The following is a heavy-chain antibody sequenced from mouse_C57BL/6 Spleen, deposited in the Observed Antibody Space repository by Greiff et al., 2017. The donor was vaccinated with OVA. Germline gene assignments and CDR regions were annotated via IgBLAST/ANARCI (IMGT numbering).Heavy chain of an antibody. Sequence: EVNLVESGGDLVKPGGSLKLSCAASGFTFSSYGMSWVRQTPDKRLEWVATISSGGSYTYYPDSVKGRFTISRDNAKNTLYLQMSSLKSEDTAMYYCARQGDYFDVWGTGTTVTVSS. CDR1: GFTFSSYG. CDR2: ISSGGSYT. J-gene: IGHJ1*03. CDR3: ARQGDYFDV. V-gene: IGHV5-6*01.